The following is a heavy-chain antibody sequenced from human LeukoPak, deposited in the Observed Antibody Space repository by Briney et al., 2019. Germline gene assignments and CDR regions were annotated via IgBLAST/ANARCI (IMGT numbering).Heavy chain of an antibody. CDR2: LSSSSSYI. V-gene: IGHV3-21*01. CDR1: GFTFSSYS. Sequence: GGSLRLSCAASGFTFSSYSMNWVRQAPGKGLEWVSSLSSSSSYIYYADSVKGRFTISRDNAKNSLYLQMNSLRAEDTAVYYCARPYSSSLDAFDIWGQGTMVTVSS. D-gene: IGHD6-13*01. CDR3: ARPYSSSLDAFDI. J-gene: IGHJ3*02.